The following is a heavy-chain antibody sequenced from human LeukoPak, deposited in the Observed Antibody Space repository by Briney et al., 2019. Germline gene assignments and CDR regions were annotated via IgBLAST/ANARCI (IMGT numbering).Heavy chain of an antibody. V-gene: IGHV4-59*01. CDR3: ARGGNCGGGTCYSDRGWFDP. CDR1: GGSISSYY. D-gene: IGHD2-15*01. CDR2: IYYSGST. Sequence: PSETLSLTCTGSGGSISSYYWSWIRQPPGKRLDWIGYIYYSGSTNYNPSLKSRVTISVDTSKKQFSLKLSSVTAADTAVYYCARGGNCGGGTCYSDRGWFDPWGQGTLVTVSS. J-gene: IGHJ5*02.